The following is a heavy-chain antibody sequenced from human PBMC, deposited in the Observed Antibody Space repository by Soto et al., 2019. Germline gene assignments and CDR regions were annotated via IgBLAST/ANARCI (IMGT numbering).Heavy chain of an antibody. J-gene: IGHJ6*02. V-gene: IGHV3-30*18. D-gene: IGHD6-13*01. CDR1: GFTFSSYG. CDR2: ISYDGSNK. Sequence: QVQLVESGGGVVQPGRSLRLSCAASGFTFSSYGMHWDRQAPGKGLEWVAVISYDGSNKYYADSVKGRLTISRDNSKNTLYLQMNSLTAEDTAVYYCAKVPPRGAAACLRWYYYYGMDVWGQGTTVTVSS. CDR3: AKVPPRGAAACLRWYYYYGMDV.